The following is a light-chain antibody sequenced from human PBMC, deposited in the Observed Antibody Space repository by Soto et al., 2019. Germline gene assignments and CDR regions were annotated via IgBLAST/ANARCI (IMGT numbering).Light chain of an antibody. V-gene: IGLV2-14*01. J-gene: IGLJ1*01. CDR3: SSYTISSTYV. CDR2: DVS. Sequence: QSVLTPPASLSGSPGQSIALSCTGTSSYVGGYNYVSWYQQHPGKAPKLLINDVSNRPSGVSSRFSGSKSGNTASLTISGLQAEDEADYYCSSYTISSTYVFGTGTKVTVL. CDR1: SSYVGGYNY.